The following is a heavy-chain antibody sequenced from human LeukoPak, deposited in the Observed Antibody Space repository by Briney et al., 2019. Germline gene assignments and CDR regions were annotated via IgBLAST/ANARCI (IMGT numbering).Heavy chain of an antibody. CDR3: AKDMGRDGYNSYYFDY. CDR2: ISWDGGST. V-gene: IGHV3-43*01. J-gene: IGHJ4*02. Sequence: PGGSLRLSCAASGFTFDDYTMHWVRHAPGKGLEWVSLISWDGGSTYYADSVKGRFTISRDNSKNSLYLQMNSLRTEDTALYYCAKDMGRDGYNSYYFDYWGQGTLVTVSS. CDR1: GFTFDDYT. D-gene: IGHD5-24*01.